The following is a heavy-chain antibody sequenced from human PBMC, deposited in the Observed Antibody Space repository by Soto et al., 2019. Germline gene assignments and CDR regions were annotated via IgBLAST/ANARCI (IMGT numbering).Heavy chain of an antibody. CDR1: GYSFTSYW. V-gene: IGHV5-51*01. CDR3: ATPTQRIAAAGIRNLYGKDG. Sequence: PGESLKISCKGSGYSFTSYWIGWVRQMPGKGLEWMGIIYPGYSDTIYSPSFQGQVTISADKSISTAYLPWSSLKASDTAMYYCATPTQRIAAAGIRNLYGKDGWGQGTTVTVSS. CDR2: IYPGYSDT. D-gene: IGHD6-13*01. J-gene: IGHJ6*02.